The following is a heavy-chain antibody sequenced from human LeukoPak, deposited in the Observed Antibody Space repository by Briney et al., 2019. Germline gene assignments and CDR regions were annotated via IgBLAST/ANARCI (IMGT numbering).Heavy chain of an antibody. J-gene: IGHJ4*02. CDR3: AREAHYGDYLIDY. V-gene: IGHV4-61*01. CDR1: GGSVSSGSYY. D-gene: IGHD4-17*01. Sequence: SETLSLTCTVSGGSVSSGSYYWSWIRQPPGKGLEWIGYIYYSGSTNYNPSLKSRVIISVDTSKNQFSLKLSSVTAADTAVYYCAREAHYGDYLIDYWGQGTLVTVSS. CDR2: IYYSGST.